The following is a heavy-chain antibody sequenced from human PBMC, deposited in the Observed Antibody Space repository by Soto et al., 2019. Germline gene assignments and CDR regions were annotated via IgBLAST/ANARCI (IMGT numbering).Heavy chain of an antibody. CDR2: MNPNSGNT. V-gene: IGHV1-8*01. Sequence: ASVKVSCKASGYTFTSYDINWVRQATGQGLEWKGWMNPNSGNTGYAQKYQGRVTMTRNTSISTAYMELSTLRSEDTAEYYCERGPSSWYPNCFDPWAQGTLVTVSS. J-gene: IGHJ5*02. CDR3: ERGPSSWYPNCFDP. CDR1: GYTFTSYD. D-gene: IGHD6-13*01.